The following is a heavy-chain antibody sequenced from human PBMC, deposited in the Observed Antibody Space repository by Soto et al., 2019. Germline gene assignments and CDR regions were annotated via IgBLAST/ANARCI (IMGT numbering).Heavy chain of an antibody. CDR2: IYYSGST. CDR3: ASSQLRFLEWLFTDFDY. Sequence: QLQLQESGPGLVKPSETLSLTCTVSGGSISSSSYYWGWIRQPPGKGLEWIGSIYYSGSTYYNPSLKSRVTISVDTSKNQFSLKLSSVTAADTAVYYCASSQLRFLEWLFTDFDYWGQGTLVTVSS. D-gene: IGHD3-3*01. V-gene: IGHV4-39*01. CDR1: GGSISSSSYY. J-gene: IGHJ4*02.